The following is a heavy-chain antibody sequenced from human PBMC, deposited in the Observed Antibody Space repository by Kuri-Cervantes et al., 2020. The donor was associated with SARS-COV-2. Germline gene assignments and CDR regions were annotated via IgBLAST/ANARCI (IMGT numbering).Heavy chain of an antibody. D-gene: IGHD5-24*01. Sequence: GGSVRLSCAASGSTCSDYYMSWVRQAPGKGLEWVANIKKDGSEKYYVDSVKGRFTISRDNAKNSLYLQMNSLRAEDTAVYYCARARMAGPFDYWGQGTLVTVSS. J-gene: IGHJ4*02. CDR2: IKKDGSEK. CDR1: GSTCSDYY. CDR3: ARARMAGPFDY. V-gene: IGHV3-7*01.